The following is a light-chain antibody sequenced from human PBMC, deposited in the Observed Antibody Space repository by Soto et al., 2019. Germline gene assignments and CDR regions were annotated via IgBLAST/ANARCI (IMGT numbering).Light chain of an antibody. CDR3: QSYDMRLSGVV. J-gene: IGLJ3*02. CDR2: GNA. V-gene: IGLV1-40*01. CDR1: SSNIGAGYD. Sequence: QSVLTQPPSVSGAPGQRVTISCTGSSSNIGAGYDVQWYQQLPGTAPKLLIYGNANRPSGVPDRFSGSKSGTSASLAITGLQAEDEADYYCQSYDMRLSGVVFGGGTKVTVL.